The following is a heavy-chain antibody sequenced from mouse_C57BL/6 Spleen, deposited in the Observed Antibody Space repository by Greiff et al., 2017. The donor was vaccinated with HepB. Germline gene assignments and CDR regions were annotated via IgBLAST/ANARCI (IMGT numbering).Heavy chain of an antibody. CDR3: ARRELLPVFDY. CDR1: GYAFSSYW. J-gene: IGHJ2*01. Sequence: VQVVESGAELVKPGASVKISCKASGYAFSSYWMNWVKQRPGKGLEWIGQIYPGDGDTNYNGKFKGKATLTADKSSSTAYMQLSSLTSEDSAVYFCARRELLPVFDYWGQGTTLTVSS. CDR2: IYPGDGDT. V-gene: IGHV1-80*01. D-gene: IGHD1-1*01.